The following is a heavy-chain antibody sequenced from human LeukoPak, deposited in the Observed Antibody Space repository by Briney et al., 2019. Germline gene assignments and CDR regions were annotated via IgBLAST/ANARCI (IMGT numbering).Heavy chain of an antibody. J-gene: IGHJ4*02. Sequence: PSGTLSLTCTVSGGSISSSSYYWGWIRQPPGKGLEWIGSIYYSGSTYYNPSLKSRVTISVDTSKNQFSLKLSSVTAADTAVYYCARVGAAGQYNWNDGRRFDYWGQGTLVTVSS. V-gene: IGHV4-39*07. D-gene: IGHD1-20*01. CDR1: GGSISSSSYY. CDR2: IYYSGST. CDR3: ARVGAAGQYNWNDGRRFDY.